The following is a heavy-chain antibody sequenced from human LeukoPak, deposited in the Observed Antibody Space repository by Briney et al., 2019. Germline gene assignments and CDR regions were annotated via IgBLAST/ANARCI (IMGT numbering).Heavy chain of an antibody. CDR3: AKDHQWGYGYYFDL. CDR2: ISTSSTYI. Sequence: PGGSLRLSCAASGFTFSSYSMNWVRQAAGKGLEWVSSISTSSTYIYYADSVKGRFTISRDNSKNMLYLQMNSLRPEDTAVYYCAKDHQWGYGYYFDLWGQGTLVTVSS. J-gene: IGHJ4*02. V-gene: IGHV3-21*01. D-gene: IGHD5-18*01. CDR1: GFTFSSYS.